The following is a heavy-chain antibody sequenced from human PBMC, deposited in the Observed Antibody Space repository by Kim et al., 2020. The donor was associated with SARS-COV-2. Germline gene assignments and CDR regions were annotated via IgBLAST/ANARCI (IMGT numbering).Heavy chain of an antibody. V-gene: IGHV4-59*01. CDR1: GGSISSYY. J-gene: IGHJ6*03. Sequence: SETLSLTCTVSGGSISSYYWSWIRQPPGKGLEWIGYIYYSGSTNYNPSLKSRVTISVDTSKNQFSLKLSSVTAADTAVYYCARSAGVDYLKYYYYYYMDVWGKGTTVTVSS. D-gene: IGHD4-17*01. CDR2: IYYSGST. CDR3: ARSAGVDYLKYYYYYYMDV.